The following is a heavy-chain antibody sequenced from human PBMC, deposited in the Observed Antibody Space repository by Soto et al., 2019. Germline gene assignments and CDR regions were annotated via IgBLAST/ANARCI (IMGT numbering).Heavy chain of an antibody. Sequence: SVKVSCKASGGTFSSYAISWVRQAPGQGLEWMGRIIPFIGTANYAQKFQGRVTITADESTSTAYMELTSLRSDDTAVYYCAGGKHATFGGVTVYYYYGMDVWGQGTTVTVSS. CDR3: AGGKHATFGGVTVYYYYGMDV. CDR1: GGTFSSYA. D-gene: IGHD3-16*01. J-gene: IGHJ6*02. V-gene: IGHV1-69*11. CDR2: IIPFIGTA.